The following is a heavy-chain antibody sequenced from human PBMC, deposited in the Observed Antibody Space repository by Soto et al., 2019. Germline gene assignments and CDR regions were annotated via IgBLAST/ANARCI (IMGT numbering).Heavy chain of an antibody. J-gene: IGHJ4*02. CDR1: GYTFTSYA. CDR3: ARSSSWYVFDY. Sequence: ASVKVSCKASGYTFTSYAMHWVRQAPGQRLEWMGWINAGNGNTKYSQKFQGRVTITRDTSASTAYIELSSLRSEDTAVYYCARSSSWYVFDYWGQGTLVTVSS. D-gene: IGHD6-13*01. V-gene: IGHV1-3*01. CDR2: INAGNGNT.